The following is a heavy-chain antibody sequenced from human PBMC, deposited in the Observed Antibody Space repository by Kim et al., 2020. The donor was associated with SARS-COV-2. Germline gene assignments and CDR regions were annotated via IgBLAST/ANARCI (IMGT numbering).Heavy chain of an antibody. CDR2: IWYDGSNK. Sequence: GGSLRLSCAASGFTFSSYGMHWVRQAPGKVLEWVAVIWYDGSNKYYADSVKGRFTISRDNSKNTLYLQMNSLRAEDTAVYYCARDLGADYGDLPSFPFDYWGQGTLVTVSS. D-gene: IGHD4-17*01. V-gene: IGHV3-33*08. J-gene: IGHJ4*02. CDR1: GFTFSSYG. CDR3: ARDLGADYGDLPSFPFDY.